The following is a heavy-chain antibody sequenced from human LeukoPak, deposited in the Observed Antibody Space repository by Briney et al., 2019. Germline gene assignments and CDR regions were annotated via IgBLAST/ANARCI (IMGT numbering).Heavy chain of an antibody. J-gene: IGHJ4*02. CDR2: IYYSGST. CDR3: ARGGGWKYYFDY. Sequence: SETLSLTCTVSGGSISTSSYYWGWIRQPPGKGLEWIGSIYYSGSTYYSPSLRSRVTISVDTSKNQFSLKLYSVTAADTAVYYCARGGGWKYYFDYWGQGTLVTVSS. D-gene: IGHD1-1*01. CDR1: GGSISTSSYY. V-gene: IGHV4-39*07.